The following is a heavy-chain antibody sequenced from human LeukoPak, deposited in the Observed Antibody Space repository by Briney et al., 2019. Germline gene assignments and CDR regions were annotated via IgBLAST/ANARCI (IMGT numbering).Heavy chain of an antibody. D-gene: IGHD5-12*01. Sequence: GGSLRLSCAASGFTVSSNYMSWVRQAPGKGLEWVAFIRYDGSNKYYADSVKGRFTISRDNSKNTLYLQMNSLRAEDTAVYYCAKDQSYEGIAFDIWGQGTMVTVSS. J-gene: IGHJ3*02. CDR2: IRYDGSNK. CDR3: AKDQSYEGIAFDI. V-gene: IGHV3-30*02. CDR1: GFTVSSNY.